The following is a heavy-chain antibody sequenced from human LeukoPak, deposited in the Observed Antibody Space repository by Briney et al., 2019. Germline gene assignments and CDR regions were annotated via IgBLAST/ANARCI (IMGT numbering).Heavy chain of an antibody. CDR2: IYYSGST. J-gene: IGHJ4*02. CDR3: ARDPIGSGPGSQPLDY. D-gene: IGHD3-10*01. CDR1: GGSISSSSYY. V-gene: IGHV4-39*07. Sequence: SETPSLTCTVSGGSISSSSYYWGWIRQPPGKGLEWIGSIYYSGSTYYNPSLKSRVTISVDTSKNQFSLKLSSVTAADTAVYYCARDPIGSGPGSQPLDYWGQGTLVTVSS.